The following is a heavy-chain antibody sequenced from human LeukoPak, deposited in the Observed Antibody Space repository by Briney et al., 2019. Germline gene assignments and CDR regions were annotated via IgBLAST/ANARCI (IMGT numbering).Heavy chain of an antibody. V-gene: IGHV3-23*01. Sequence: PGGSLRLSCAASGFTFSSYPMSWVRQAPGKGLQWVSAISNGGGSAYYADSVKGRFTTSRDNSKSTLYLQMNSLRAEDTAVYYCAKGMGDWYYYYGMDVWGQGTTVTVSS. J-gene: IGHJ6*02. D-gene: IGHD2-21*01. CDR3: AKGMGDWYYYYGMDV. CDR1: GFTFSSYP. CDR2: ISNGGGSA.